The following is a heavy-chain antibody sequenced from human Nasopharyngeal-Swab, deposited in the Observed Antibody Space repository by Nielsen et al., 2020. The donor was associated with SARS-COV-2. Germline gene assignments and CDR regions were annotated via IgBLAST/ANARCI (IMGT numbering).Heavy chain of an antibody. Sequence: GESLKISCVASGFTFSLYTMNWVRQTPGKGPEWVSAISSTGDYIYHAASVKGRFSISRDNAKNSVYLQMDSLRAEDTAVYYCTRDTPAMFAYWGQGTLVTVSS. J-gene: IGHJ4*02. CDR1: GFTFSLYT. CDR2: ISSTGDYI. V-gene: IGHV3-21*01. CDR3: TRDTPAMFAY.